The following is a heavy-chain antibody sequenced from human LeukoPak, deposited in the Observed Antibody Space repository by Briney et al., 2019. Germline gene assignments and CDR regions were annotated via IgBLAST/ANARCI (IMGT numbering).Heavy chain of an antibody. CDR1: GFTFNNYD. J-gene: IGHJ4*02. D-gene: IGHD2-15*01. Sequence: GGSLRLSCAASGFTFNNYDMHWVRQATGKGLEWVSGIGTAGDTYYPGSVKGRFTISRENAKNSLYLRMNSLRAGDTAVYYCARVYCSGGICHFDYWGQGTLVTVSS. V-gene: IGHV3-13*01. CDR2: IGTAGDT. CDR3: ARVYCSGGICHFDY.